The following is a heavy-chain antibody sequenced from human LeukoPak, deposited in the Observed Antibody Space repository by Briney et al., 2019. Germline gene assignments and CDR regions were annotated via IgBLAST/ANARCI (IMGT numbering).Heavy chain of an antibody. Sequence: ASVKVSCKASGYTFTYYYMHWVRQAPRQGLWWMGWINPNGGDTNYAKKFQGRVTMTRDTSISTAYLKLSRLRSDDAAVYYCARGRWGVDYWGQGTLVTVSS. D-gene: IGHD3-16*01. V-gene: IGHV1-2*02. J-gene: IGHJ4*02. CDR3: ARGRWGVDY. CDR1: GYTFTYYY. CDR2: INPNGGDT.